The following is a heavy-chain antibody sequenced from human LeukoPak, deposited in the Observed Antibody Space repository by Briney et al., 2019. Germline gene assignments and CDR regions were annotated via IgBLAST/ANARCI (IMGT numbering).Heavy chain of an antibody. CDR3: AKADNSGWILFDY. J-gene: IGHJ4*02. V-gene: IGHV3-23*01. Sequence: GGSLRLSCAASGFTFSSYAMSWVRQAPGKGLEWVSAISGSGGSTYYADSVKGRFTISRDNSKNTLYLQMNSLRPEDTAVYYCAKADNSGWILFDYWGQGTLVTVSS. D-gene: IGHD6-19*01. CDR1: GFTFSSYA. CDR2: ISGSGGST.